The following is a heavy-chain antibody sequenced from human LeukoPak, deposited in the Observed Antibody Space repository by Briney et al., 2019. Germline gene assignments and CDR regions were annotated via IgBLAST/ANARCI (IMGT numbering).Heavy chain of an antibody. CDR3: AREPLLWFGEPIGPFDY. J-gene: IGHJ4*02. CDR1: GYTFTSYA. Sequence: GATVTVSCKASGYTFTSYAMHWVRQAPGQRLEWMGWINAGNGNTKYSQKFQGRVTITRDTSASTAYMELSSLRSEDTAVYYCAREPLLWFGEPIGPFDYWGQGTLVTVSS. D-gene: IGHD3-10*01. CDR2: INAGNGNT. V-gene: IGHV1-3*01.